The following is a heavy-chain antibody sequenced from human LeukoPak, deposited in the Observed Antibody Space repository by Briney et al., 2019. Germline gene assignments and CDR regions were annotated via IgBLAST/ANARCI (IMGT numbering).Heavy chain of an antibody. Sequence: PGGSLRLSCAASGFTFSTYGMHWVRQAPGKGLEWVAVISYDGINKYYAESVRGRFTISRDNSKNTLYLQMNSLRAEDTAVYYCAKDGYSDSSGGFDYWGQGTLVTVSS. J-gene: IGHJ4*02. CDR2: ISYDGINK. CDR3: AKDGYSDSSGGFDY. CDR1: GFTFSTYG. V-gene: IGHV3-30*18. D-gene: IGHD5-12*01.